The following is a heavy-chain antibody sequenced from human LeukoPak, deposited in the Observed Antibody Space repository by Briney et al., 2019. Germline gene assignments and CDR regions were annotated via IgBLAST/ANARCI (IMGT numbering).Heavy chain of an antibody. Sequence: ASVRVSCKASGYTFTGYYMHWVRQAPGQGLEWMGWINPNSGGTNYAQKFQGRVTMTRDTSISTAYMELSRLRSDDTAVYYCARVYGAVAGRALRLGYWGQGTLVTVSP. CDR3: ARVYGAVAGRALRLGY. CDR2: INPNSGGT. D-gene: IGHD6-19*01. V-gene: IGHV1-2*02. J-gene: IGHJ4*02. CDR1: GYTFTGYY.